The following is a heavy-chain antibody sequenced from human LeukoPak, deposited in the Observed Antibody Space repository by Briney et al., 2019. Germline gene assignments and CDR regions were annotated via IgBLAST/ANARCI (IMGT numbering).Heavy chain of an antibody. CDR3: AKSVWFGESYMDV. CDR1: GFTFSSYG. D-gene: IGHD3-10*01. CDR2: LRYDGSNK. V-gene: IGHV3-30*02. Sequence: TGGSLRLSCAASGFTFSSYGMHWVRQAPGKGLEWVAFLRYDGSNKYYADSVKGRFTISRDNSKNTLYLQMNSLRAEDTAVYYCAKSVWFGESYMDVWGKGTTVTVSS. J-gene: IGHJ6*03.